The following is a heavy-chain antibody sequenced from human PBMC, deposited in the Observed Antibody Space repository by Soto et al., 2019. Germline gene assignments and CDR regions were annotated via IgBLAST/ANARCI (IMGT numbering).Heavy chain of an antibody. CDR1: GYTFTSYA. D-gene: IGHD4-17*01. CDR3: ARYGDYGAAIY. Sequence: QVQLVQSGAEVKKPGASVKVSCKASGYTFTSYAMHWVRQAPGQRLEWMGWINAGNGNTKYSQKFQGRVTITRDTSASTAYMEMSSLRSEDTAVYYCARYGDYGAAIYWGQGTLVTVSS. CDR2: INAGNGNT. V-gene: IGHV1-3*01. J-gene: IGHJ4*02.